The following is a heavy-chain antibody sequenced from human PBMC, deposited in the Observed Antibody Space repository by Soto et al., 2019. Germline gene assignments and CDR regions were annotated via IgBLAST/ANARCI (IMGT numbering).Heavy chain of an antibody. CDR3: AGDPYYYASEY. V-gene: IGHV3-11*01. J-gene: IGHJ4*02. D-gene: IGHD3-10*01. Sequence: VGSLRLSCAASGFTFSDYYMTWIRQAPGKGLEWVSYISGGGTTIYYADSVKGRFTVSRDNAKKSLYLQMNSLRAEDTAVYYCAGDPYYYASEYWGQGTLVTGLL. CDR2: ISGGGTTI. CDR1: GFTFSDYY.